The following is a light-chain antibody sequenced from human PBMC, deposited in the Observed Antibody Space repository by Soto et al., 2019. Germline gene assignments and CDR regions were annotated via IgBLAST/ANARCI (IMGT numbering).Light chain of an antibody. V-gene: IGLV2-14*01. J-gene: IGLJ1*01. CDR1: SSDVGGYNY. CDR2: DVS. CDR3: SSYTSSSTLV. Sequence: QSALTQPASVSGSPGQSITISCTGTSSDVGGYNYVSWYQQHPGKAPKLMIYDVSNRPSGVSNRFSGSKSGNTASLTISGLQAEDDADYSCSSYTSSSTLVFGNGTKVXXL.